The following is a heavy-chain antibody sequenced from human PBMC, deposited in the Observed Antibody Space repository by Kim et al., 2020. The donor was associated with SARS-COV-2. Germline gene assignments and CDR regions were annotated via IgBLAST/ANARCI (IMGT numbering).Heavy chain of an antibody. V-gene: IGHV3-48*02. CDR3: ARDEGYCSSTSCYGRYYGMDV. J-gene: IGHJ6*02. CDR2: ISSSSSTI. Sequence: GGSLRLSCAASGFTFSSYSMNWVRQAPGKGLEWVSYISSSSSTIYYADSVKGRFTISRDNAKNSLYLQMNSLRDEDTAVYYCARDEGYCSSTSCYGRYYGMDVWGQGTTVTVSS. CDR1: GFTFSSYS. D-gene: IGHD2-2*01.